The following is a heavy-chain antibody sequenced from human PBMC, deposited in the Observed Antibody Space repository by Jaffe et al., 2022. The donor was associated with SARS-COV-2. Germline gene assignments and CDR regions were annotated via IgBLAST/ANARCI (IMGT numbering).Heavy chain of an antibody. D-gene: IGHD1-1*01. J-gene: IGHJ5*02. CDR1: GFTFSSYG. V-gene: IGHV3-30*18. CDR3: AKGLQHYSKPPAA. Sequence: QVQLVESGGGVVQPGRSLRLSCAASGFTFSSYGMHWVRQAPGKGLEWVAVISYDGSNKYYADSVKGRFTISRDNSKNTLYLQMNSLRAEDTAVYYCAKGLQHYSKPPAAWGQGTLVTVSS. CDR2: ISYDGSNK.